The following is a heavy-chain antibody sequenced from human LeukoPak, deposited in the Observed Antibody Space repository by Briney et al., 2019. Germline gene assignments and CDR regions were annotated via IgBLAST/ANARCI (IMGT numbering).Heavy chain of an antibody. CDR3: ARDLHEDFWSAYYYMDV. CDR2: IYTSGST. J-gene: IGHJ6*03. V-gene: IGHV4-4*07. D-gene: IGHD3-3*01. Sequence: SETLSLTCTVSGGSISSYYWSWIRQPAGKGLEWIGRIYTSGSTNYNPSLKSRVTMSVDTSKNQFSLKLSSVTAADTAVYYCARDLHEDFWSAYYYMDVWGKGTTVTVSS. CDR1: GGSISSYY.